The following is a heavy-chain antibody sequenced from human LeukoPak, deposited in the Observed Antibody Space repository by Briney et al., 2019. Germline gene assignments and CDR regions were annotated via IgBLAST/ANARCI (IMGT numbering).Heavy chain of an antibody. V-gene: IGHV3-21*01. CDR2: ISNTGRDI. CDR1: GFTFSSHG. Sequence: PGGSLRLSCEASGFTFSSHGMKWVRQAPGKGLECVSTISNTGRDIYDADSVKGRVTISRDNARNSVSLQMDGLREEDTAVYYCARGAGVGSYVPFDLWGQGTLVIVSS. J-gene: IGHJ4*02. CDR3: ARGAGVGSYVPFDL. D-gene: IGHD3-16*01.